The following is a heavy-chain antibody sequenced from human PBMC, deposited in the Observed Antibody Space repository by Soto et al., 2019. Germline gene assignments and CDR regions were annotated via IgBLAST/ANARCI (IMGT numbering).Heavy chain of an antibody. D-gene: IGHD6-6*01. CDR3: ARGGIAARFKRTHYFDY. CDR1: GGSISSYY. V-gene: IGHV4-59*01. J-gene: IGHJ4*02. CDR2: IYYSGST. Sequence: SETLSLTCTVSGGSISSYYWSWIRQPPGKGLEWIGYIYYSGSTNYNPSLKSRVTISVDTSKNQFSLKLSSVTAADTAVYYCARGGIAARFKRTHYFDYWGQGTLVTVSS.